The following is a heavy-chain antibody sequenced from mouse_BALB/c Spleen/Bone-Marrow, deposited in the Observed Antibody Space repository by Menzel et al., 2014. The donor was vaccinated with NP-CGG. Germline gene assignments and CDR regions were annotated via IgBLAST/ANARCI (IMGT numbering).Heavy chain of an antibody. CDR2: INPASSTI. CDR1: GFDFSRYW. J-gene: IGHJ3*01. Sequence: DVKLVESGGGLVQPGGSLKLSCAASGFDFSRYWMTWVRQAPGKGLEWIGGINPASSTINYTPSLKDKFIISRDNAKNTLCLQMSKVRSEDTALYYCAKNYYYGYVAYWGQGTLVTVSA. CDR3: AKNYYYGYVAY. D-gene: IGHD1-2*01. V-gene: IGHV4-1*02.